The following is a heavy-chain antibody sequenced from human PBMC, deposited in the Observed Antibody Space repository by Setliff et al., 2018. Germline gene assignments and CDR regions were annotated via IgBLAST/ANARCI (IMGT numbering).Heavy chain of an antibody. CDR3: ARVVYYASGSSLSYGMDV. Sequence: GASVKVSCKASGYSFTSYGISWVRQAPGQGLEWMGWISAYNDNKNYAQKFQVRVTMTTDTSTNTVFMELRSLRSDDTAMFYCARVVYYASGSSLSYGMDVWGQGTAVTVS. D-gene: IGHD3-10*01. J-gene: IGHJ6*02. CDR1: GYSFTSYG. V-gene: IGHV1-18*01. CDR2: ISAYNDNK.